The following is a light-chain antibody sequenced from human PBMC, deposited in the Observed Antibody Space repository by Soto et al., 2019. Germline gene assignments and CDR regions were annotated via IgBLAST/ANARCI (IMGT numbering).Light chain of an antibody. V-gene: IGLV6-57*02. CDR3: QSYDSNNRWM. CDR2: EDS. J-gene: IGLJ3*02. Sequence: NFMLTQPRSVSESPGKTVTISCTGRGVGIITNYVQWYQQRPGSAPTPVIYEDSRRPSGVPDRFSGSVDISSNAAYLTISGLKTEDEADYYCQSYDSNNRWMFGGGTKLTVL. CDR1: GVGIITNY.